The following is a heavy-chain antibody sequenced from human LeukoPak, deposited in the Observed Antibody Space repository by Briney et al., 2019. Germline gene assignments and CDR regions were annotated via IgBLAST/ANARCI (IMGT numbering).Heavy chain of an antibody. V-gene: IGHV3-48*04. CDR3: TRAGSHRNSGYDY. J-gene: IGHJ4*02. CDR2: ISSSSTI. CDR1: GVTFSNYS. Sequence: GGSLRLSCAASGVTFSNYSMNWVRQAPGKGLEWVSYISSSSTIYYADSVKGRFTISRDTAKNSLYLQVNSLRTEDTAVYHCTRAGSHRNSGYDYWGQGTLVTVSS. D-gene: IGHD5-12*01.